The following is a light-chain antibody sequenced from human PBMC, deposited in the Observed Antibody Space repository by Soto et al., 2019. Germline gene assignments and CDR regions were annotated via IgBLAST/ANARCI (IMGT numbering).Light chain of an antibody. CDR3: QYYSYFAT. CDR1: QSISSW. J-gene: IGKJ1*01. V-gene: IGKV1-5*03. CDR2: KAS. Sequence: DIQMTQSPSTLSASVGDRVTITCRASQSISSWLTWYQQKAGQAHKLLIYKASIVESGVPSRFSGSGSGTVYTPTISSPQPDDSVTYYQQYYSYFATFGQGTRVEVK.